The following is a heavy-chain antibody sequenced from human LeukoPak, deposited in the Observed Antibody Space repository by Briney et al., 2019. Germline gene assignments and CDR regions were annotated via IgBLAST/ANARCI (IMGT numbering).Heavy chain of an antibody. J-gene: IGHJ4*02. CDR2: VYYIGSS. Sequence: SETLSLTCTVSGGSISSGSFFWDWIRQPPGTGLEWLGSVYYIGSSYSNPSLKSRVTISVDTSKNQCSLKLTSFTPAHPAFYYCATGDVVKQTAPRRPLDYWGRGPLVPVSS. CDR1: GGSISSGSFF. CDR3: ATGDVVKQTAPRRPLDY. V-gene: IGHV4-39*01. D-gene: IGHD2-15*01.